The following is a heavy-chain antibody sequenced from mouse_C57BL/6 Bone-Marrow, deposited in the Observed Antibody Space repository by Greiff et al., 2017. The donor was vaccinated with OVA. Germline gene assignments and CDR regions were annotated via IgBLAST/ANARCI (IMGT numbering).Heavy chain of an antibody. Sequence: VQLQESGAELVRPGASVKLSCKASGYTFTDYYINWVKQRPGQGLEWIARIYPGSGNTYYNEKFKGKATLTAEKSSSTAYMQLSSLTSEDSAVYFCARRGYFDVWGTGTTVTVSS. CDR3: ARRGYFDV. CDR2: IYPGSGNT. V-gene: IGHV1-76*01. CDR1: GYTFTDYY. J-gene: IGHJ1*03.